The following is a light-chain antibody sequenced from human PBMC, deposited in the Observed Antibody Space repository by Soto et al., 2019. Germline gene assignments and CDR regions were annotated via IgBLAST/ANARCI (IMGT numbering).Light chain of an antibody. Sequence: DIEFTQSPCTLSLSAGERATLSCRAIQSVTSSYLAWYQQKPGQAPRLLIYGVSSRATGIPDRFSGSWPGTDFTLTINRLEPEDFAVYYCQQYGSSRGVTFGQGTRLEIK. CDR2: GVS. V-gene: IGKV3-20*01. J-gene: IGKJ5*01. CDR1: QSVTSSY. CDR3: QQYGSSRGVT.